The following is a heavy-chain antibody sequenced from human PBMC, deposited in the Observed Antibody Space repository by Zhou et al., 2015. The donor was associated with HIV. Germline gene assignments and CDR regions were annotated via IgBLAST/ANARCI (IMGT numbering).Heavy chain of an antibody. V-gene: IGHV3-30*03. CDR1: GFTFRNHF. Sequence: QVQLVESGGGVVQPGTSLRLSCAASGFTFRNHFMHWFRHTAGKGLEWVTVISYDGSKRFYGDSVKGRFTISRDNSKNTLYLQMSSLRAEDTAVYYCVRGSALRTGGFDSWGQGTLVTGLL. CDR2: ISYDGSKR. CDR3: VRGSALRTGGFDS. J-gene: IGHJ4*02. D-gene: IGHD3-10*01.